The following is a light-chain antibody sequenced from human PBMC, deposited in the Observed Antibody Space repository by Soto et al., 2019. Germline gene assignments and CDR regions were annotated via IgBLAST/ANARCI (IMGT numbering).Light chain of an antibody. CDR3: QQYGSSSPIT. CDR1: QSIHNNY. V-gene: IGKV3-20*01. Sequence: EIVLTQSPGTLSLSPGERATLSCRATQSIHNNYFAWYQQKPGQAPRLLIYAASKRATGIPDRFSGSGSGTDFTLTISRLQPEDFAVYYCQQYGSSSPITFGHGTRLEIK. CDR2: AAS. J-gene: IGKJ5*01.